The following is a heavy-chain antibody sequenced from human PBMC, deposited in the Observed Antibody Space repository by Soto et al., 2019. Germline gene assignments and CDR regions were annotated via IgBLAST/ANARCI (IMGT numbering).Heavy chain of an antibody. J-gene: IGHJ4*02. D-gene: IGHD3-16*01. CDR2: ISGSGGST. V-gene: IGHV3-23*01. Sequence: GGPLKPPCAPPGFTFSTYEMTWVRQAPGKGLEWVSAISGSGGSTYYADSVKGRFTISRDNSKNTLYLQMNSLRAEDTAVYYCAKAAYPPTGYWGQGTLVTVSS. CDR3: AKAAYPPTGY. CDR1: GFTFSTYE.